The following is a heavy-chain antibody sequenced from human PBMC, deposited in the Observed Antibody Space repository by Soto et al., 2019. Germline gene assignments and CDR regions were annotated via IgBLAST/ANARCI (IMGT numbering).Heavy chain of an antibody. CDR3: ASPVRSAPIAVAGPFDY. CDR2: ISGSGGST. V-gene: IGHV3-23*01. D-gene: IGHD6-19*01. Sequence: GGSLRLSCAASGFTFSSYAMSWVRQAPGKGLEWVSAISGSGGSTYYADSVKGRFTISRDNSKNTLYLQMNSLRAEDTAVYYCASPVRSAPIAVAGPFDYWGQGTLVTVSS. J-gene: IGHJ4*02. CDR1: GFTFSSYA.